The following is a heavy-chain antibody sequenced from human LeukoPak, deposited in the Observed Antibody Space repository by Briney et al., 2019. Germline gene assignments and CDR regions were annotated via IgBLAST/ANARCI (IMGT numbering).Heavy chain of an antibody. Sequence: GASVKVSCKASGYTLTSYGISWVRQAPGQGLEWMGWSSAYNGNTNYAQKLQGRVTMTTDTSTSTAYMELRSLRSDDSAVYYCARVLMSRGSWLIENYYYGMDAWGQGTTVTVSS. CDR1: GYTLTSYG. CDR3: ARVLMSRGSWLIENYYYGMDA. D-gene: IGHD5-12*01. J-gene: IGHJ6*02. V-gene: IGHV1-18*01. CDR2: SSAYNGNT.